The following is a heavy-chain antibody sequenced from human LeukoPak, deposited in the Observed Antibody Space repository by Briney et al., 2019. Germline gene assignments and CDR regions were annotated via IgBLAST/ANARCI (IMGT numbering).Heavy chain of an antibody. Sequence: GGSLRLSCAASGFTFSNYAMHWVRQAPGKGLEWVAVISYDGSNKYYAESVKGRFTVSRDNSKNTLYLQMNSLRAEDTAVYYCAREGDYVLRFLQWPGVDFWGQGTLVTVSS. J-gene: IGHJ4*02. CDR3: AREGDYVLRFLQWPGVDF. CDR1: GFTFSNYA. CDR2: ISYDGSNK. D-gene: IGHD3-3*01. V-gene: IGHV3-30-3*01.